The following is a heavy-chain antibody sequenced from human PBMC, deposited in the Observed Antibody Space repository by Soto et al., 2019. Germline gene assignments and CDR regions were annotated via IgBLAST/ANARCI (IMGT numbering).Heavy chain of an antibody. V-gene: IGHV3-21*01. D-gene: IGHD5-18*01. Sequence: GGSLRLSCAASGFTFSSDNMNWVRQAPGKGLEWVSSISSRGDYINYADSMKGRFTISRDNAKNSLYLQMNSLRAEDTAVYFCARVIYSYGYYYYMDVWGKGTTVTVSS. CDR1: GFTFSSDN. CDR2: ISSRGDYI. CDR3: ARVIYSYGYYYYMDV. J-gene: IGHJ6*03.